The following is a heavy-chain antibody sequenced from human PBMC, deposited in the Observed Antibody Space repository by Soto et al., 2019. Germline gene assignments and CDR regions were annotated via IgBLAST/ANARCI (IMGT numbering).Heavy chain of an antibody. D-gene: IGHD3-22*01. CDR1: GFTFSTLG. Sequence: GGSLRLSCATSGFTFSTLGMHWVRQAPGKGLEWVSFIRSSSTTQYADSVRGRFTISRDNAKNSLYLQMISLREEDTAVYYCAREDSRARKDVWGRGTTVTVSS. V-gene: IGHV3-48*02. CDR2: IRSSSTT. J-gene: IGHJ6*02. CDR3: AREDSRARKDV.